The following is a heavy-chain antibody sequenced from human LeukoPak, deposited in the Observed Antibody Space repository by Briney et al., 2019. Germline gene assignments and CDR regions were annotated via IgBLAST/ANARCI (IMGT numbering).Heavy chain of an antibody. CDR2: IIPGGNT. J-gene: IGHJ4*02. Sequence: PSETLSLTCAVSNGSLSGYFWSWVRQPPGKGLEWIGEIIPGGNTNYNPSLKSRVTISVDTSKNQFSLKLSSVTAADTAVYYCARGGEVIPDFDYWGQGTLVTVSS. CDR1: NGSLSGYF. V-gene: IGHV4-34*01. CDR3: ARGGEVIPDFDY. D-gene: IGHD2-2*01.